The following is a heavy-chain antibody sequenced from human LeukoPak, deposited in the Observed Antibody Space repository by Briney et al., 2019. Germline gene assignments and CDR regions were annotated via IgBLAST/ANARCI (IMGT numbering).Heavy chain of an antibody. D-gene: IGHD1-20*01. CDR1: GLTFSSSE. CDR2: ISSSANTI. Sequence: GGSLRLSCAASGLTFSSSEMNWVRQAPGKGLEWVSYISSSANTIYYADSVKGRFTISRDNAKNSLHLQMNSLRAEDTAVYYCAKVVGYNWNYFDYWGQGTLVTVSS. J-gene: IGHJ4*02. CDR3: AKVVGYNWNYFDY. V-gene: IGHV3-48*03.